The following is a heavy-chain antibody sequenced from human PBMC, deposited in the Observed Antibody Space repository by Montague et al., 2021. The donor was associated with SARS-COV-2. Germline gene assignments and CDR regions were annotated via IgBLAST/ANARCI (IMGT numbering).Heavy chain of an antibody. D-gene: IGHD6-13*01. CDR2: IKRKGDST. V-gene: IGHV3-20*04. J-gene: IGHJ4*02. CDR1: GFTFDDYG. Sequence: SLSLSCAASGFTFDDYGMSWVRQAPGKGLEWVSGIKRKGDSTGYEDSVKGRFTISRDNAKNSLYLQMNSLRAEDTALYYCVRGAAAGPFDFWGQGTLVTVSS. CDR3: VRGAAAGPFDF.